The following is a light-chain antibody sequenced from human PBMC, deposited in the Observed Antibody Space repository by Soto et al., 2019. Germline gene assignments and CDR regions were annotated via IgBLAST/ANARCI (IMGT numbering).Light chain of an antibody. CDR3: QQRNNWPPSIT. CDR1: QSIASH. CDR2: DAS. J-gene: IGKJ5*01. Sequence: EIVLTQSPVTLSLSPGERASITCRASQSIASHLAWYQQKPGQAPRLLIHDASSRATGIPARFSGSGSGTDFTLTISSLEPEDFAVYYCQQRNNWPPSITFGPGTRLEIK. V-gene: IGKV3-11*01.